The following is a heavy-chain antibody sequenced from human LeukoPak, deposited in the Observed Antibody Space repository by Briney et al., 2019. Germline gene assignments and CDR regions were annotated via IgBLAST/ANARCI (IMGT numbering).Heavy chain of an antibody. CDR2: INHSGST. CDR3: ARGPGSWAIKYYYGMDV. D-gene: IGHD6-13*01. CDR1: GGSFSGYY. J-gene: IGHJ6*02. Sequence: SETLSPTCAVYGGSFSGYYWSWIRQPPGKGLEWIGEINHSGSTSYNPSLKSRVTISVDTSKNQFSLKLSSVTAADTAVYYCARGPGSWAIKYYYGMDVWGQGTTVTVSS. V-gene: IGHV4-34*01.